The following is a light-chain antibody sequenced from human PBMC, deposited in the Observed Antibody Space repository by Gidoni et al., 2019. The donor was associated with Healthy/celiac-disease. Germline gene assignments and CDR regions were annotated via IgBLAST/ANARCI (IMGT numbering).Light chain of an antibody. J-gene: IGKJ2*01. CDR3: QQYYSTPYT. V-gene: IGKV4-1*01. Sequence: DIVMTQSPDSLAVSLGERATINCKSSQSVLYSSNNKNYLAWYQHKPGQPPKLLIYWASTRESGVPDRFSGSGSGTDFTLTISILQAEDVAVYYCQQYYSTPYTFGQXTKLEIK. CDR2: WAS. CDR1: QSVLYSSNNKNY.